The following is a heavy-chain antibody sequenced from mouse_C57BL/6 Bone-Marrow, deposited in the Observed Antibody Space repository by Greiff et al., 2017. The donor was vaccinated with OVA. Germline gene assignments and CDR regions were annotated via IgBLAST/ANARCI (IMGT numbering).Heavy chain of an antibody. V-gene: IGHV5-4*01. CDR3: ARESNWDVPWFAY. CDR1: GFTFSSYA. CDR2: ISDGGSYT. J-gene: IGHJ3*01. D-gene: IGHD4-1*01. Sequence: DVMLVESGGGLVKPGGSLKLSCAASGFTFSSYAMSWVRQTPEKRLEWVATISDGGSYTYYPDNVKGRFTISRDNAKNNLYLQMSHLKSEDTAMYYCARESNWDVPWFAYWGQGTLVTVSA.